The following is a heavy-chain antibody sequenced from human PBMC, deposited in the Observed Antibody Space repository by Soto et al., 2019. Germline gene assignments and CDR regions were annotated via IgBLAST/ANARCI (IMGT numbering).Heavy chain of an antibody. J-gene: IGHJ6*02. CDR1: GFTFSSYT. CDR3: ARSSSGHKAYYYYGLDV. D-gene: IGHD6-19*01. Sequence: QVQLVESGGGVVQPGRSLGLSCAASGFTFSSYTIHWVRQAPGKGLEWEAVISDDGGNKYYADSVKGRFTISRDNSKVYLQVNSLRAEDTAVYFCARSSSGHKAYYYYGLDVWGQGTTVTVSS. CDR2: ISDDGGNK. V-gene: IGHV3-30-3*01.